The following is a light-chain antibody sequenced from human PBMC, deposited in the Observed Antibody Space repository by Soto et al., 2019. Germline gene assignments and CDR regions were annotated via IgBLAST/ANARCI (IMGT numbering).Light chain of an antibody. V-gene: IGKV3D-20*02. CDR1: QSVSSSY. CDR3: QQHSHWPPWT. Sequence: EIVLTQSPGPLSLSPGERATLSCRASQSVSSSYLAWYQQKPGQAPRLLIYGASSRATGIPDRFSGSGSGTDFTLTISNLEPEDFAVYYCQQHSHWPPWTFGQGTKVDIK. J-gene: IGKJ1*01. CDR2: GAS.